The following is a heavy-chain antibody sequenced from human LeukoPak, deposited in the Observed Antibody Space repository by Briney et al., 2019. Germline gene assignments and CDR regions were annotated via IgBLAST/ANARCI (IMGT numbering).Heavy chain of an antibody. Sequence: GASVKVSCKTSGYTFTNYGISWVRQAPGQGLECMGWISAYNGNTNYAQKLQGRVTMTTDTSTSTAYMELRSLRSEDTAVYYCATRNPRFNGLDPRGQGTLVTVS. CDR2: ISAYNGNT. CDR3: ATRNPRFNGLDP. D-gene: IGHD1/OR15-1a*01. V-gene: IGHV1-18*01. CDR1: GYTFTNYG. J-gene: IGHJ5*02.